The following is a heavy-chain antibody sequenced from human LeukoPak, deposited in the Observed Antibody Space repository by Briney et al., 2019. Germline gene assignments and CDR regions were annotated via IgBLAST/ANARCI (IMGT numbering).Heavy chain of an antibody. D-gene: IGHD3/OR15-3a*01. J-gene: IGHJ4*02. CDR1: GFTFSNYG. V-gene: IGHV3-30*02. Sequence: GGSLRLSCAASGFTFSNYGIHRVRQAPRKGLEWVAFIRYDGSDKYYADSVKGRFTISRDNSKNTLSLQMNSLRPEDTAAYYCAKGRDYYFDYWGQGTLVTVSS. CDR3: AKGRDYYFDY. CDR2: IRYDGSDK.